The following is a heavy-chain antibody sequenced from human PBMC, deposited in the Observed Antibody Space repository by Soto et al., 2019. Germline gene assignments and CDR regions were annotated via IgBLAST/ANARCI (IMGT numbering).Heavy chain of an antibody. D-gene: IGHD2-15*01. CDR3: ARGGGNGDAFDV. J-gene: IGHJ3*01. CDR1: GYSISSSNW. Sequence: QVQLQESGPRLVKPSDTLSLTCAVSGYSISSSNWWGWIRQPPGKGLEWIGYIHYSGTTYDNPSLNRRVTMSVDTSKNQFTLKLSSVTAVDTALYYCARGGGNGDAFDVWGQGTLVTVSS. CDR2: IHYSGTT. V-gene: IGHV4-28*03.